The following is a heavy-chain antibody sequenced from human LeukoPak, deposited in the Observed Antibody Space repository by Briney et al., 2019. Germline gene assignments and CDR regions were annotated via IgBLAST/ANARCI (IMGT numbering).Heavy chain of an antibody. V-gene: IGHV3-9*01. CDR2: ISWNSGSI. J-gene: IGHJ6*02. CDR1: GFTFDDYA. D-gene: IGHD4-17*01. CDR3: AKATVTTRYYYGMDV. Sequence: PGGSLRLSCAASGFTFDDYAMHWVRQAPGKGLEWVSGISWNSGSIGYADSVEGRFTISRDNAKNSLYLQMNSLRAEDTALYYCAKATVTTRYYYGMDVWGQGTTVTVSS.